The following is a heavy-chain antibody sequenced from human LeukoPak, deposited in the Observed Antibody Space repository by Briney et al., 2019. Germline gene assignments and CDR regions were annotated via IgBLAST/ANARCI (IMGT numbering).Heavy chain of an antibody. J-gene: IGHJ3*02. CDR2: IYYSGST. D-gene: IGHD3-22*01. Sequence: SETLSLTCTASGGSISSYYWSWIRQPPGKGLEWIGYIYYSGSTNYNPSLKSRVTISVDTSKNQFSLKLSSVTAADTAVYYCARDLVYYDRSGYARQAFDIWGQGTMVTVSS. CDR1: GGSISSYY. V-gene: IGHV4-59*01. CDR3: ARDLVYYDRSGYARQAFDI.